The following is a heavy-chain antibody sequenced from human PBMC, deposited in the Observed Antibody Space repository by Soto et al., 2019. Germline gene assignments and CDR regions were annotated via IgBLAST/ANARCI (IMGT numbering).Heavy chain of an antibody. CDR1: AFSFANYD. V-gene: IGHV3-13*01. CDR3: TRGIYFGYPLHHRYFDS. CDR2: IGMAGDT. Sequence: EVQLVESGGGLVQPGGSLRLSCVASAFSFANYDMHWVRQVTGRGLEWVSGIGMAGDTYYSSSVKGRFILSRENAKDSLFLQMNSLTPDDTAVYYCTRGIYFGYPLHHRYFDSWGQGTLVTVSS. D-gene: IGHD2-21*01. J-gene: IGHJ4*02.